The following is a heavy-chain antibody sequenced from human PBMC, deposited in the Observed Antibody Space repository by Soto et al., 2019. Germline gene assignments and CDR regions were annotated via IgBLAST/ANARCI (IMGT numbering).Heavy chain of an antibody. J-gene: IGHJ4*02. Sequence: GGSLRLSCTASVFTFSNYEMNWVRQAPGKGLEWVSYISSSGSAIYYAASVRGRFTISRDNAKNSLYLQMSSLRAEDTAFYYCATKVAGTTYFGYWGQGALVTVSS. V-gene: IGHV3-48*03. CDR2: ISSSGSAI. CDR1: VFTFSNYE. D-gene: IGHD1-7*01. CDR3: ATKVAGTTYFGY.